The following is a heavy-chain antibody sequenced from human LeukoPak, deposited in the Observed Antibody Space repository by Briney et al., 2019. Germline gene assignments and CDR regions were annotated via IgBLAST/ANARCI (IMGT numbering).Heavy chain of an antibody. CDR1: GYTFTRYA. J-gene: IGHJ3*02. V-gene: IGHV7-4-1*02. CDR2: INTNTGNP. D-gene: IGHD6-19*01. CDR3: ARDLTPRIAVVGGSDWDAFDI. Sequence: GASVKVSCKASGYTFTRYAMNWVRQAPGQGLKWMGWINTNTGNPTYAQGFTGRFVFSSDTSVSTAYLQISRLKAEDTAVYYCARDLTPRIAVVGGSDWDAFDIWGQGTMVTVSS.